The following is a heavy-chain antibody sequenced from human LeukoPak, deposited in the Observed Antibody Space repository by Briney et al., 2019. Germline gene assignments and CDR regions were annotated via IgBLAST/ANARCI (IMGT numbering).Heavy chain of an antibody. Sequence: ASVKVSCKASGYTFTGYYMHWVRQAPGHGLEWMGWINPNSGGTNYAQKFQGRVTMTRDTSISTAYMELSRLRSDDTAVYYCARDPRDLKPFGWCGGCCDRWGQGTLVTVSS. V-gene: IGHV1-2*02. CDR2: INPNSGGT. CDR1: GYTFTGYY. D-gene: IGHD2-15*01. J-gene: IGHJ5*02. CDR3: ARDPRDLKPFGWCGGCCDR.